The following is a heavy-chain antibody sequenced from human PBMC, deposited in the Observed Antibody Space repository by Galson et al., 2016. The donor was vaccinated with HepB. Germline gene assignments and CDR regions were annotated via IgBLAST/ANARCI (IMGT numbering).Heavy chain of an antibody. V-gene: IGHV3-7*03. D-gene: IGHD1-14*01. CDR2: MNQDGSEK. Sequence: SLRLSCAVSGFTFNSYWMSWVRQAPGKGLEWVANMNQDGSEKYYVDSVKGRFTISRDNARNSLYLQVNGLRADDTAVYYCARDRLTSVTRHWTGTTYSYYGMDVWGQGTTVTVSS. CDR1: GFTFNSYW. CDR3: ARDRLTSVTRHWTGTTYSYYGMDV. J-gene: IGHJ6*02.